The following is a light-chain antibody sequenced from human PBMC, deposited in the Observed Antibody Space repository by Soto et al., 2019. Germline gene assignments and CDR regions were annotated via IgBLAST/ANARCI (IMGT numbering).Light chain of an antibody. CDR1: NIGSKN. Sequence: SYELTQPLSVSVAPGQTARITCGGNNIGSKNVHWYQQKPGQAPVLVIYRDRNRPSGIPERFSGSNSGNTATLTISRAPAGDEADYYCQVWDSSTAWVFGGGTKVTVL. J-gene: IGLJ3*02. CDR3: QVWDSSTAWV. V-gene: IGLV3-9*01. CDR2: RDR.